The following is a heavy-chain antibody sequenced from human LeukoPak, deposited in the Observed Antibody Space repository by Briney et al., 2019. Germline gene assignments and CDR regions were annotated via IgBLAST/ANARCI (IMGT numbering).Heavy chain of an antibody. CDR3: ARAAGWYNFDY. Sequence: GASVKVSCKASGCIFTTYSMHWVRQAPGRGLESMGWINTDNGYTKYSQNFQGRVTITRDTSASTVYLELSSLGSEDLAVYYCARAAGWYNFDYWGQGTLVTVSS. J-gene: IGHJ4*02. V-gene: IGHV1-3*03. D-gene: IGHD6-19*01. CDR2: INTDNGYT. CDR1: GCIFTTYS.